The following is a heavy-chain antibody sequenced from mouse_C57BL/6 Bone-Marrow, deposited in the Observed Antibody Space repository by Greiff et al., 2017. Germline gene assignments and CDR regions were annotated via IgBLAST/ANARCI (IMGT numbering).Heavy chain of an antibody. CDR3: TRGYYAMDY. CDR1: GFNIKDYY. CDR2: IDPEDGDT. V-gene: IGHV14-1*01. J-gene: IGHJ4*01. Sequence: EVQLQQSGAELVRPGASVKLSCTASGFNIKDYYMHWVKQRPEQGLEWIGRIDPEDGDTEYGPKFKGKATMTADTSSNTAYLQLSSLTSEDTAVYYCTRGYYAMDYWGQGTSVTVSS.